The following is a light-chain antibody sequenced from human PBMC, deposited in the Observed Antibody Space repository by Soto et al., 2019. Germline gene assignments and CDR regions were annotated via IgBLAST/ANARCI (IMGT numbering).Light chain of an antibody. CDR3: LQRSNWPRT. J-gene: IGKJ2*01. V-gene: IGKV3-11*01. CDR1: QSVSSS. Sequence: EIVLTQSPATLSLSPGERATLSCRASQSVSSSLAWYQQKPGQAPRLLIYDASNRATGIPARFSGSGSGTDFTLTISSLEPEEFAVYYCLQRSNWPRTFGQGTKLEIK. CDR2: DAS.